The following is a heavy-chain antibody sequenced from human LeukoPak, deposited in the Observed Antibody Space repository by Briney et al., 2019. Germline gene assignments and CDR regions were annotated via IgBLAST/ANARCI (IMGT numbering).Heavy chain of an antibody. D-gene: IGHD1-26*01. CDR3: ATVVGATTFAFQDY. J-gene: IGHJ4*02. CDR1: GFTFSSYG. Sequence: GGSLRLSCAASGFTFSSYGMHWVRQAPGKGLEWVAFIRYDGSNKYYADSVKGRFTISRDNSKNTLYLQMNSLRAEDTAVYYCATVVGATTFAFQDYWGQGTLVTVSS. V-gene: IGHV3-30*02. CDR2: IRYDGSNK.